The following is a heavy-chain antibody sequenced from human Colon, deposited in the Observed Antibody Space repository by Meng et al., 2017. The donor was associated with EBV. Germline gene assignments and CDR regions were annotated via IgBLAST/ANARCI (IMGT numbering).Heavy chain of an antibody. CDR3: ARVSGRSFDP. CDR2: IYYIGGT. Sequence: QVQLQGSGPGLVKPSETLSLTCTVSGDSVATGRYYWSWIRQPPGKGLEWIAYIYYIGGTNYNPSLKSRLTISLDTSKNQFSLSLRSVTAVDTAGYYCARVSGRSFDPWGQGTLVTVSS. V-gene: IGHV4-61*01. D-gene: IGHD3-10*01. J-gene: IGHJ5*02. CDR1: GDSVATGRYY.